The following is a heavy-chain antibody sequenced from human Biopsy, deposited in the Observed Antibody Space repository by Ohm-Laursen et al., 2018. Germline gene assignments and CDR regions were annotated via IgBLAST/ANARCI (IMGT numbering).Heavy chain of an antibody. J-gene: IGHJ6*02. D-gene: IGHD2-15*01. CDR2: LHHSGST. CDR1: GVSITAYY. CDR3: ARMDCSGGSCHYYSYGMDV. V-gene: IGHV4-4*09. Sequence: GTLSLTCTVSGVSITAYYWSWIRQPPGKGLECIGNLHHSGSTNYNPSLKSRLTISVDTSKNQFSLKLSSVTAADTAVYYCARMDCSGGSCHYYSYGMDVWGQGTTVTVSS.